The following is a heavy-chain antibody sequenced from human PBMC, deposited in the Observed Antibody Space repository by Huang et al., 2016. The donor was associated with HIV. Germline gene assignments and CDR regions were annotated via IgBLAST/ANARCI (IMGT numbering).Heavy chain of an antibody. CDR2: ISGYKGNT. Sequence: QVQLVQSGAEVKKPGASVKVSCKASGNTFSGYGISGVRQAPGQGLWWMGWISGYKGNTNYVENLQGRVTMTTDTSTSTAYMELRSLRSDDTAVYYCARDRRPYSGSYLGYWGQGTLVTVSS. D-gene: IGHD1-26*01. V-gene: IGHV1-18*04. CDR3: ARDRRPYSGSYLGY. CDR1: GNTFSGYG. J-gene: IGHJ4*02.